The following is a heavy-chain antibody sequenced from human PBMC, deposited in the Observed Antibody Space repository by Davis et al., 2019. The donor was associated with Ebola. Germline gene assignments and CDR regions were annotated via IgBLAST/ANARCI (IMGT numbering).Heavy chain of an antibody. V-gene: IGHV1-18*04. Sequence: ASVKVSCKTSGYTFITFGISWVRQAPGQGLEWMGWISGYNGYTNYAQNFQGRVTMTTDTSTSTAYMELRRLRSDETAVYYCVRVGYDHDSFDDYWGQGTLVTVSS. D-gene: IGHD3-9*01. CDR3: VRVGYDHDSFDDY. CDR1: GYTFITFG. CDR2: ISGYNGYT. J-gene: IGHJ4*02.